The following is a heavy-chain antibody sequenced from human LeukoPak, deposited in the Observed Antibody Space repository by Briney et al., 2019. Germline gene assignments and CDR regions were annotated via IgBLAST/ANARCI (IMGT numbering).Heavy chain of an antibody. J-gene: IGHJ4*02. V-gene: IGHV3-21*01. Sequence: GGSLRLSCAASGFTFSSYAMNWVRQAPGKGLEWVSSISSSSSYIYYADSVKGRFTISRDNAKNSLYLQMNRLRAEDTAVYYCARETNGQRMDWGQGTLVTVSS. CDR2: ISSSSSYI. D-gene: IGHD1-1*01. CDR3: ARETNGQRMD. CDR1: GFTFSSYA.